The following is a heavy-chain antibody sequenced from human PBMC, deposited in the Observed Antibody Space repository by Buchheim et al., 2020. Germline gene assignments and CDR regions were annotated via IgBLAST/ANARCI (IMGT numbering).Heavy chain of an antibody. Sequence: EVQLVESGGGLVQPGGSLRLSCAASGFTFSSYEMNWVRQAPGKGLEWVSYISSSGSTIYYADSVKGRFTISRDNSKNTLYLQMNSLRDEDTAIYYCAKGRINWFDPWGQGTL. V-gene: IGHV3-48*03. CDR1: GFTFSSYE. J-gene: IGHJ5*02. D-gene: IGHD2/OR15-2a*01. CDR2: ISSSGSTI. CDR3: AKGRINWFDP.